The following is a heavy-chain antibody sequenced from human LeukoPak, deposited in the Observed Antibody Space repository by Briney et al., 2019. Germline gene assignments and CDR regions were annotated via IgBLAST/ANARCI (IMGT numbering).Heavy chain of an antibody. V-gene: IGHV4-61*02. CDR2: IYTSGST. D-gene: IGHD3-10*01. CDR3: ARAPLDYYANDFDY. Sequence: SETLSLTCTVSDGSISSGSYYWNWIRQPAGKGLEWIGRIYTSGSTNYNPSLKSRVTIPVDTSKNQFSLKLSSVTAADTAVYYCARAPLDYYANDFDYWGQGTLVTVSS. J-gene: IGHJ4*02. CDR1: DGSISSGSYY.